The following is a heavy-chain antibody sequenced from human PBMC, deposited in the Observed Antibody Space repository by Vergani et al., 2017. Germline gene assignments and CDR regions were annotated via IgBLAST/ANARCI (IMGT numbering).Heavy chain of an antibody. CDR1: GGSISSGGYS. D-gene: IGHD2-15*01. J-gene: IGHJ5*02. Sequence: QLQLQESGSGLVKPSQTLSLTCAVSGGSISSGGYSWSWLRQPPGKGLEWIGYIYHSGSTYYNPSLKSRVTISVDRSKNQFARKLSSVTAADTAVYYCARGGYCSGGSCYGGRGFWFDPWGQGTLVTVSS. CDR3: ARGGYCSGGSCYGGRGFWFDP. V-gene: IGHV4-30-2*01. CDR2: IYHSGST.